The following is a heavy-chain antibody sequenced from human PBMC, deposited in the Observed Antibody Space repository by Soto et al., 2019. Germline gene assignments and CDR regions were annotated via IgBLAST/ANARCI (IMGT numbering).Heavy chain of an antibody. J-gene: IGHJ5*02. CDR1: FGSMSSGDYY. V-gene: IGHV4-30-4*01. CDR2: IYYSGST. Sequence: SETLSLTCTVSFGSMSSGDYYFSWMRQPPGKGLEWIGYIYYSGSTYYNPSLKSRVTISVDTSKTQFSLKLSSVTAAETAVYYCSGSSSGGSCNWFDPWGQGTLVTVSS. CDR3: SGSSSGGSCNWFDP. D-gene: IGHD2-15*01.